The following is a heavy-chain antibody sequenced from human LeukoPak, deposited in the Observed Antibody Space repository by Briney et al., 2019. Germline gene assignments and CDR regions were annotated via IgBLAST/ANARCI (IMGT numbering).Heavy chain of an antibody. V-gene: IGHV3-7*01. CDR2: IKQDESDK. CDR1: GFTFSTYS. D-gene: IGHD1-14*01. J-gene: IGHJ4*02. CDR3: ATETIGRHYDY. Sequence: GGSLRLSCATFGFTFSTYSMSWVRQAPGKGLEWVANIKQDESDKYYVDSVKGRFTISRDNAKNSLYLQMNSLRAEDTAVYYCATETIGRHYDYWGQGTLLTVSS.